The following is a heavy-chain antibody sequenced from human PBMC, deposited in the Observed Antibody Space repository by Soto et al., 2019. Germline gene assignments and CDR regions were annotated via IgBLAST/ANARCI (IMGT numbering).Heavy chain of an antibody. CDR3: ASLTDCSGGRCQTYYYGMDV. CDR1: GGTFSSYA. Sequence: SVKVSCKASGGTFSSYAISWVRQAPGEGLEWMGGIIPIFGTANYAQKFQGRVTITADESTSTAYMELSSLRTEDTAVYYCASLTDCSGGRCQTYYYGMDVWGQGTTVTVSS. J-gene: IGHJ6*02. D-gene: IGHD2-15*01. V-gene: IGHV1-69*13. CDR2: IIPIFGTA.